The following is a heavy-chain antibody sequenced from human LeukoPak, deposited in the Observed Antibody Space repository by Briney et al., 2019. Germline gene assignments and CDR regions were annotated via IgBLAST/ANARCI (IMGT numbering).Heavy chain of an antibody. CDR3: AREDTYYYGSGSPN. Sequence: ASVKVSCKASGYXFSSYAISWVRQAPGQGLEWMGGIIPIFGTANYAQKFQGRVTITADESTSTAYMELSSLRSEDTAVYYCAREDTYYYGSGSPNWGQGTLVTVSS. D-gene: IGHD3-10*01. CDR1: GYXFSSYA. J-gene: IGHJ4*02. CDR2: IIPIFGTA. V-gene: IGHV1-69*13.